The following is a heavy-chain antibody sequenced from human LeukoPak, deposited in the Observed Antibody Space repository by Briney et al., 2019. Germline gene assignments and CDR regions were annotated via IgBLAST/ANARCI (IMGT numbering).Heavy chain of an antibody. CDR1: GYSFTGYW. Sequence: GESLKISCKGSGYSFTGYWIGWVPQMPGKGLEWMGIIYPGDSDTSNSPSFQGEVTTSADTSISTPCLHWRHLQAPETPSHYRARLRSADDAFDIWGQGTMVTVSS. J-gene: IGHJ3*02. CDR3: ARLRSADDAFDI. CDR2: IYPGDSDT. V-gene: IGHV5-51*01.